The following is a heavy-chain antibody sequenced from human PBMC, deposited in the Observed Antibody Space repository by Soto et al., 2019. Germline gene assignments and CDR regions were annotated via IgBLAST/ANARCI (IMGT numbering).Heavy chain of an antibody. J-gene: IGHJ4*02. CDR1: GYTFTTYY. CDR3: ATRDPGHY. V-gene: IGHV1-46*01. Sequence: QVQLVQSGAEVKKPGASVKVSCKASGYTFTTYYMHWVRQAPGQGLEWMGIISPDGGRTSYAQKFQGRFTMNRATSRSTVYMELRSLRSEDTAVYYCATRDPGHYWGQGTLVTVSS. CDR2: ISPDGGRT.